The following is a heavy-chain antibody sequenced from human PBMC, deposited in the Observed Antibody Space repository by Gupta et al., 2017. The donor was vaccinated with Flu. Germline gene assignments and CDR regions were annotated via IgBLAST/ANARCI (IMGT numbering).Heavy chain of an antibody. Sequence: MSWVRQAPGKGLEWVANIDQHGSEKYYVDSVKGRFTISRDNAKNSLSLQMNSLRAEDTAVYYCAIGGDLDHWGQGTLVTVSS. V-gene: IGHV3-7*01. D-gene: IGHD3-16*01. J-gene: IGHJ4*02. CDR2: IDQHGSEK. CDR3: AIGGDLDH.